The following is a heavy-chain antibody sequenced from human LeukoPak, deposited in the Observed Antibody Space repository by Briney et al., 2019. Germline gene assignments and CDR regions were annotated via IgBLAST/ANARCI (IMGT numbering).Heavy chain of an antibody. Sequence: PGGSLRLSCAASGFTFSSYSMNWVRQAPGRGLEWVSSISSSSSYIYYADSVKGRFTISRDNAKNSLYLQMNSLRAEDTAVSYCARVMRYYFDYWGQGTLVTVST. CDR3: ARVMRYYFDY. J-gene: IGHJ4*02. CDR1: GFTFSSYS. CDR2: ISSSSSYI. V-gene: IGHV3-21*01. D-gene: IGHD2-8*01.